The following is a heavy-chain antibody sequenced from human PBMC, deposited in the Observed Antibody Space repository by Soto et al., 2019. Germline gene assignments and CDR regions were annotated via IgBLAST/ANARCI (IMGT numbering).Heavy chain of an antibody. CDR1: GDTFTTHT. V-gene: IGHV1-69*08. CDR3: ARDQHWSVSTCVGDPDV. Sequence: QVQLVQSGAEVKKPGSSVKVSCRASGDTFTTHTITWVRQAPGQGLEGVGRIIPMLNIRDYAQKCQGRVTISADKSTSTADRTLTSLTSEDTALYYCARDQHWSVSTCVGDPDVWGTGTMVTVSS. D-gene: IGHD3-16*01. CDR2: IIPMLNIR. J-gene: IGHJ6*03.